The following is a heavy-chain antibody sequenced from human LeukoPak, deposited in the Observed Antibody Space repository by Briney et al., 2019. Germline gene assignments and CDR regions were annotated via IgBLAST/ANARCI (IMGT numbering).Heavy chain of an antibody. CDR1: GFTFSSYG. V-gene: IGHV3-30*02. J-gene: IGHJ4*02. D-gene: IGHD5-18*01. CDR3: AKPDAVDTAMVS. Sequence: GGSLRLSCAASGFTFSSYGMHWVRQAPGKGLEGVAFIRYDGSNKYYADSVKGRFTISRDNSKNTLYLQMNSLRAEDTAVYYCAKPDAVDTAMVSWGQGTLVTVSS. CDR2: IRYDGSNK.